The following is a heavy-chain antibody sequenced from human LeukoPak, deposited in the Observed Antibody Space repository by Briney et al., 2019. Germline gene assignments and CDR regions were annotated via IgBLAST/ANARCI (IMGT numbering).Heavy chain of an antibody. V-gene: IGHV4-59*01. D-gene: IGHD1-7*01. CDR1: GDSLSRYY. Sequence: KPSETLFLTCTVSGDSLSRYYWSRIRQPPRKGLEWIRYIYYSGSTNYNPSLKSRVTISVDTSKNQFSLKLTSVTAADTAVYHCGRYRSAGTEGIGIDYWGQGILVTVSS. CDR2: IYYSGST. CDR3: GRYRSAGTEGIGIDY. J-gene: IGHJ4*02.